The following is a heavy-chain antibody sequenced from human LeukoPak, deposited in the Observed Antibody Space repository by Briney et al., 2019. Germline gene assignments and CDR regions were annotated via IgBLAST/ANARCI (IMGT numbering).Heavy chain of an antibody. J-gene: IGHJ4*02. CDR1: GFTVSSNY. Sequence: GGSLRLSCAASGFTVSSNYMSWVRQAPGKGLEWVSVIYSGGSTYYADSVKGRFTISRDNSKNTLYLQMNSLRAEDTAVYYCARDGYYDILTGYRGATYFDYWGQGTLVTVSS. D-gene: IGHD3-9*01. V-gene: IGHV3-66*01. CDR3: ARDGYYDILTGYRGATYFDY. CDR2: IYSGGST.